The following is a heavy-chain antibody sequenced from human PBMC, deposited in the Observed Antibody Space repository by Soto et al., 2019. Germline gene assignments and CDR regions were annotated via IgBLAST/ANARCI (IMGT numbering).Heavy chain of an antibody. CDR2: IYYSGST. D-gene: IGHD3-10*01. CDR3: ARDEGSGQTAFDY. J-gene: IGHJ4*02. CDR1: GGSISSGGYY. V-gene: IGHV4-31*03. Sequence: QVQLQESGPGLVKPSQTLSLTCTVSGGSISSGGYYWRWIRQHPGKGLEWIGYIYYSGSTYYNPSLKSRVTISVDTSKNQFSLKLSSVTAADTAVYYCARDEGSGQTAFDYWGQGTLVTVSS.